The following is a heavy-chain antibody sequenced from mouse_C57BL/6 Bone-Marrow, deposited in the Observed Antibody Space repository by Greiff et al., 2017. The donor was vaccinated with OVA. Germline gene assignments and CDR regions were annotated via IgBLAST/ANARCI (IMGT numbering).Heavy chain of an antibody. Sequence: EVKLMESGGGLVKPGGSLKLSCAASGFTFSSYAMPWVRQTPEKRLEWVATISDGGSYTYYPDNVKGRFTISRDNAKNNLYLQMSHLKSEDTAMYYCARDYYKDYWGQGTTLTVSS. CDR3: ARDYYKDY. CDR1: GFTFSSYA. J-gene: IGHJ2*01. V-gene: IGHV5-4*01. CDR2: ISDGGSYT. D-gene: IGHD2-12*01.